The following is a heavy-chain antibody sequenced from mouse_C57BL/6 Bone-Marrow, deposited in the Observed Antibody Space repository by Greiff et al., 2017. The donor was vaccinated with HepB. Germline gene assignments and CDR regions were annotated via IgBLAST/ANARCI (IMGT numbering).Heavy chain of an antibody. CDR3: TREGLLLDV. CDR1: GYTFTDYE. Sequence: QVQLKESGAELVRPGASVTLSCKASGYTFTDYEMHWVKQTPVHGLEWIGAIDPETGGTAYNQKFKGKAILTADKSSSTAYMELRSLTSEDSAVYYCTREGLLLDVWGTGTTVTVSS. V-gene: IGHV1-15*01. J-gene: IGHJ1*03. CDR2: IDPETGGT. D-gene: IGHD1-1*01.